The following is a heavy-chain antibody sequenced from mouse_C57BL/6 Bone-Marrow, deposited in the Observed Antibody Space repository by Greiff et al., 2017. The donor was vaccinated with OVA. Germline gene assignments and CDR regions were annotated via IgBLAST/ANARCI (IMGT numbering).Heavy chain of an antibody. CDR2: ISYDGSN. V-gene: IGHV3-6*01. Sequence: VQLQQSGPGLVKPSQSLSLTCSVTGYSITSGYYWNWIRQFPGNKLEWMGYISYDGSNNYNPSLKNRISISRDTSKNQFFLKLNSVTTEDTATYYWARDAPDYYGSSYYFDYWGQGTTLTVSS. J-gene: IGHJ2*01. D-gene: IGHD1-1*01. CDR1: GYSITSGYY. CDR3: ARDAPDYYGSSYYFDY.